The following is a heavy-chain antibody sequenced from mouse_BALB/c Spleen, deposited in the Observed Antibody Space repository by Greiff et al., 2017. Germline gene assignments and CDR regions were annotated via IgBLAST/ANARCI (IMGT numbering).Heavy chain of an antibody. D-gene: IGHD2-4*01. J-gene: IGHJ3*01. CDR1: GFSLTGYG. CDR2: IWGDGST. CDR3: ARGLYYDCSAWFAY. Sequence: VKLLESGPGLVAPSQSLSITCTVSGFSLTGYGVNWVRQPPGKGLEWLGMIWGDGSTDYNSALKSRLSISKDNSKSQVFLKMNSLQTDDTARYYCARGLYYDCSAWFAYWGQGTLVTVSA. V-gene: IGHV2-6-7*01.